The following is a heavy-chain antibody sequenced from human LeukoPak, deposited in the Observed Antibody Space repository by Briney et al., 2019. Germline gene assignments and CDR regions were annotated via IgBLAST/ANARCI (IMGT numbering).Heavy chain of an antibody. D-gene: IGHD7-27*01. CDR1: GASLSLYY. CDR3: ARNWGAAGWSNYYGMDV. J-gene: IGHJ6*02. Sequence: PSQTLSLTCTVSGASLSLYYWSWIRQPPGKGLEWIGHIYYSGSTYYNPSLKSRITISEDTPKNQFSLKLKSVTAADTAVYFCARNWGAAGWSNYYGMDVWGQGTTVIVSS. CDR2: IYYSGST. V-gene: IGHV4-30-4*08.